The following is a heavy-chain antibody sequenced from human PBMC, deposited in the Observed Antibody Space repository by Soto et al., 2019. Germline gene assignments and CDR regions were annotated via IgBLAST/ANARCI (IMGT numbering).Heavy chain of an antibody. Sequence: QVQLVESGGGVVQPGRSLRLSCAASGFTFSSYAMHWVRQAPGKGLEWVAVISYDGSNKYYADSVKGRFTISRDNSKNTLYLQMNSLRAADTAVYYCARVVASYSSGWYGMDVWGQGTTVNVSS. CDR2: ISYDGSNK. V-gene: IGHV3-30-3*01. J-gene: IGHJ6*02. CDR3: ARVVASYSSGWYGMDV. CDR1: GFTFSSYA. D-gene: IGHD6-19*01.